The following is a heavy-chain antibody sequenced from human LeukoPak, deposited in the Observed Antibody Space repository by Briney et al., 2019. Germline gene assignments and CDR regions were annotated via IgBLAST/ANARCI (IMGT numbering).Heavy chain of an antibody. Sequence: SETLSLTCTVSGDSITSYYWAWIRQSAGKGLEWIGRMYTTGSTKYSPSFESRVTMPRDASKNQFSLRLNSVNAADTAIYYCARIYTRGWSLAPWGPGTLVPVSS. CDR3: ARIYTRGWSLAP. V-gene: IGHV4-4*07. J-gene: IGHJ5*02. CDR2: MYTTGST. CDR1: GDSITSYY. D-gene: IGHD6-19*01.